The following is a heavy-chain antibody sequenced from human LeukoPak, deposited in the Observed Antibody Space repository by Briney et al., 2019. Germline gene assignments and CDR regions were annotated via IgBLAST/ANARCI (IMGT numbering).Heavy chain of an antibody. CDR2: IYSSGST. CDR1: GGSVSSYY. CDR3: ARSITSSWYGDFQH. D-gene: IGHD6-13*01. Sequence: PSETLSLTCTVSGGSVSSYYWSWIRQPPGKGLEWIGNIYSSGSTNYNPPLKSRVTISVDTSKNQFSLKLSSVTAADTAVYYCARSITSSWYGDFQHWGQGTLVTVSS. J-gene: IGHJ1*01. V-gene: IGHV4-59*02.